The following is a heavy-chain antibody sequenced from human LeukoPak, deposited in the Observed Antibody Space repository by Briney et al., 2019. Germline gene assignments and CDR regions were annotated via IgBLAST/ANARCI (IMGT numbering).Heavy chain of an antibody. V-gene: IGHV1-46*01. Sequence: ASVKVSCKASGYTFTTYYIHWVRQAPGQGLEWMGMIIPSDGSTTYAQKFQGRVTMTRDTSASTVYLQLSSLRAEDTAIYYCAMMFSGSYLYYFDYWGQGTLVTVSS. CDR2: IIPSDGST. CDR3: AMMFSGSYLYYFDY. D-gene: IGHD1-26*01. J-gene: IGHJ4*02. CDR1: GYTFTTYY.